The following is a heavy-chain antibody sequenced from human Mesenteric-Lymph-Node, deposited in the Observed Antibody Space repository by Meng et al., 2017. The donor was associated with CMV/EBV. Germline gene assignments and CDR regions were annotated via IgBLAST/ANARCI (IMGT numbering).Heavy chain of an antibody. V-gene: IGHV5-51*01. D-gene: IGHD3-10*01. CDR2: IFPDDSDT. J-gene: IGHJ4*02. CDR1: CW. Sequence: CWSGCVRQMPGKGLEWMRIIFPDDSDTRYSPSFQGQVTISADKSISTAYLQWSSLKASDTAMYYCAKHLRSASYYGSGSYPFDYWGQGTLVTVSS. CDR3: AKHLRSASYYGSGSYPFDY.